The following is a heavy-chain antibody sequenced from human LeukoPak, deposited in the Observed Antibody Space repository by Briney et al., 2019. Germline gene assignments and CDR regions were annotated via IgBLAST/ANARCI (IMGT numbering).Heavy chain of an antibody. Sequence: GGSLRLSCAASGFTFSSYWMSWVRQAPGKGLEWVANIKQDGSEEYYVDSVKGRFTISRDNAKNSLYLQMNSLRAEDTAVYYCAREKDLDIDEVVAATYYFDYWGQGTLVTVSS. CDR2: IKQDGSEE. V-gene: IGHV3-7*03. D-gene: IGHD2-15*01. J-gene: IGHJ4*02. CDR1: GFTFSSYW. CDR3: AREKDLDIDEVVAATYYFDY.